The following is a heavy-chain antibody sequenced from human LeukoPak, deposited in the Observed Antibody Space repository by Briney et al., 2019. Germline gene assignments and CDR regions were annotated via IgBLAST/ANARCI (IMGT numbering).Heavy chain of an antibody. J-gene: IGHJ5*02. Sequence: PGGSLRLSCAASGFTFSSYGMHWVRQAPGKGLEWVAVISYDGSNKYYADSVKGRFTISRDNSKNTLYLQMNGLRAEDTAVYYCAKGMQQWLVRVWFDPWGQGTLVTVSS. CDR2: ISYDGSNK. CDR1: GFTFSSYG. V-gene: IGHV3-30*18. CDR3: AKGMQQWLVRVWFDP. D-gene: IGHD6-19*01.